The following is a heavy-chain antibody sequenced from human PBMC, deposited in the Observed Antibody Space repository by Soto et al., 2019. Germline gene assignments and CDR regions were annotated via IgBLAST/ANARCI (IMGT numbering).Heavy chain of an antibody. CDR3: AHKRVYYGSGSYRGVECQH. V-gene: IGHV2-5*01. D-gene: IGHD3-10*01. CDR2: IYWNDDK. CDR1: GFSLSTSGVG. J-gene: IGHJ1*01. Sequence: QITLKESGPTLVKPTQTLTLTCTFSGFSLSTSGVGVGWIRQPPGKALEWLALIYWNDDKRYSPSLTSRLTITKDSSKSQMILTTTNMDPVDTATYYCAHKRVYYGSGSYRGVECQHWGQGTLVTVSS.